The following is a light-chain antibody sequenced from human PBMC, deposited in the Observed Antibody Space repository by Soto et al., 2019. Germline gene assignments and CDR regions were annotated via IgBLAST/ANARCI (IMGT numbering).Light chain of an antibody. Sequence: QSVLTQPASVSGSPGQSITISCTGTSSDVGGYNFVSWYQKQPGKAPKLMIYDVSNRPSGVSNRFSGSKSGNTASLTISGLQAEDEADYYCSSYTASSTLVFGGGTKLTVL. CDR1: SSDVGGYNF. CDR3: SSYTASSTLV. V-gene: IGLV2-14*01. CDR2: DVS. J-gene: IGLJ3*02.